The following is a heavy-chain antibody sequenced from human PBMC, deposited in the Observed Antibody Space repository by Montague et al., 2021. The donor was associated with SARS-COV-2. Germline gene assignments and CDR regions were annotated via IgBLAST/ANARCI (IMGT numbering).Heavy chain of an antibody. V-gene: IGHV4-34*12. D-gene: IGHD3-10*02. CDR1: GGSLSGYY. CDR3: ARTCDVFKHDN. J-gene: IGHJ4*02. Sequence: SETLSLTCDVYGGSLSGYYWSWVRQFPGKGLEWVGEIVHTGTTKYNPSLESRVTMSIDTSKKQFSLNLTSMTAADTAVYYCARTCDVFKHDNWGQGTLVAVSS. CDR2: IVHTGTT.